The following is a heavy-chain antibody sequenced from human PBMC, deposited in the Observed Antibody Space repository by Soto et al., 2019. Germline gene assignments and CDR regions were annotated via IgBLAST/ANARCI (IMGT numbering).Heavy chain of an antibody. J-gene: IGHJ4*02. Sequence: ASVKVSCKASGYTFTSYGISWVRQAPGQGLEWMGWISAYNGNTNYAQKLQGRVTMTTDTSTSTAYMELRSLRSDDTAVYYCARGKIGLQAHTYYFDYWGQGTLVTVSS. V-gene: IGHV1-18*01. D-gene: IGHD4-4*01. CDR2: ISAYNGNT. CDR1: GYTFTSYG. CDR3: ARGKIGLQAHTYYFDY.